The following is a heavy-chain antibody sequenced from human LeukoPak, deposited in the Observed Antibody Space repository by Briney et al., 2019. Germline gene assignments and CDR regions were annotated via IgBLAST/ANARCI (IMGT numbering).Heavy chain of an antibody. V-gene: IGHV3-48*02. Sequence: PGGSLRLSCGASGFTFSGYSMNWVRQAPGKGLEWVSYISSTSSIISYVDSVRGRFTISRDNAKNSLYLQMNSLRDEDTAVYYCVRESSYAFNIWGQGTMVTVSS. CDR1: GFTFSGYS. CDR2: ISSTSSII. J-gene: IGHJ3*02. CDR3: VRESSYAFNI.